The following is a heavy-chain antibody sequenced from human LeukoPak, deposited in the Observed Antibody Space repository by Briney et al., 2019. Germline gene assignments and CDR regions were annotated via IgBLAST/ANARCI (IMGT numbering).Heavy chain of an antibody. V-gene: IGHV3-30*18. J-gene: IGHJ4*02. D-gene: IGHD3-22*01. CDR2: ISYDGSNK. CDR3: AKDLLEYYYDSGDQ. Sequence: PGRSLRLSCAASGFTFSSYGMHWVRQAPGKGLEWVAVISYDGSNKYYADSVKGRFTISRDNSKNTLYLQMNSLRAEDTAVYYCAKDLLEYYYDSGDQWGQGTLVTVSS. CDR1: GFTFSSYG.